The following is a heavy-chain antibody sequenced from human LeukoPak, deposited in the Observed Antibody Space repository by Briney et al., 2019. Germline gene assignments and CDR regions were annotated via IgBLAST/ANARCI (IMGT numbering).Heavy chain of an antibody. V-gene: IGHV3-33*01. J-gene: IGHJ3*02. D-gene: IGHD4-23*01. Sequence: GGSLRLSCAASGFTFSGHVMHWVRQAPGKGLEWVAVIRYDGSNKYYADSVKGRFTISRDNSKNTLDLQMNSLRAEDTAVYYCARDLKGPVNDVFDMWGQGTMVTDSS. CDR1: GFTFSGHV. CDR3: ARDLKGPVNDVFDM. CDR2: IRYDGSNK.